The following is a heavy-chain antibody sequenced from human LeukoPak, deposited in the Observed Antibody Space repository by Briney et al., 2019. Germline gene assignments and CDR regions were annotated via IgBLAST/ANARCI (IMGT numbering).Heavy chain of an antibody. CDR1: GYTFTAYY. Sequence: GASVKVPCKASGYTFTAYYIHWVRQAPGQGLEWMGWINPNSGGTYYVQKFQGRITMTRDTSIGTTYMELSWLGSDDTAFYYCARDNSLTEFDYWGQGTLVTVSS. V-gene: IGHV1-2*02. J-gene: IGHJ4*02. CDR3: ARDNSLTEFDY. CDR2: INPNSGGT.